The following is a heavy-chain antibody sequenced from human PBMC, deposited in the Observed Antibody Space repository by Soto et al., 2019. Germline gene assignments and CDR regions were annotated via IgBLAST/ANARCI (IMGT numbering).Heavy chain of an antibody. CDR2: INPNSGGT. J-gene: IGHJ4*02. V-gene: IGHV1-2*02. Sequence: ASVKVSCKASGYTFTGYYMHWVRQAPGQGLEWMGWINPNSGGTNYAQKFQGRVTMTRDTSISTAYMELSRLRSDDTAVYYCARVRRYDILSGSHFAYWGQGTLVTVSS. CDR3: ARVRRYDILSGSHFAY. D-gene: IGHD3-9*01. CDR1: GYTFTGYY.